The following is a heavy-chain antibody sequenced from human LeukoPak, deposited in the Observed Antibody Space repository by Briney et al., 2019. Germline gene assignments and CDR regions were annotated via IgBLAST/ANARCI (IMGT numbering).Heavy chain of an antibody. CDR1: GFSLTSTFVG. Sequence: SGPTLVRPTQTLTLTCTFSGFSLTSTFVGVGWIRQPPGKSLEWLAHVYWDGDERYSPSLGGRLSFTKDTSKNQLLLTMTNVDPGDTGTYYCVHNLTSYNCVGYPSFDYWGQGTLVTVSS. J-gene: IGHJ4*02. V-gene: IGHV2-5*04. CDR3: VHNLTSYNCVGYPSFDY. D-gene: IGHD2-21*01. CDR2: VYWDGDE.